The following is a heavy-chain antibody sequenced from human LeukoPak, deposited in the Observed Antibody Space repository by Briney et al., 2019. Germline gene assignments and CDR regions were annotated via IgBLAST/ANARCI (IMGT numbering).Heavy chain of an antibody. J-gene: IGHJ6*03. CDR2: IYYSGST. CDR3: ARRLGRKFGERFYYYHYMDV. V-gene: IGHV4-39*07. Sequence: SETLSLTCTVSGGSISSSGYYWGWIRQPPGKGLEWIGSIYYSGSTYYNPSLKSRVTISVDTSKNQFSLKLSSVTAADTAVYYCARRLGRKFGERFYYYHYMDVWGKGTTVTISS. CDR1: GGSISSSGYY. D-gene: IGHD3-10*01.